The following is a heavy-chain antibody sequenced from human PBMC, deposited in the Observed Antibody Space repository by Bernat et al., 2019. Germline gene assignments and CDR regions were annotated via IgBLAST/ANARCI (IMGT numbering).Heavy chain of an antibody. V-gene: IGHV3-43*02. CDR3: AEVYSYGRWWDWFDP. CDR1: GFTFDDHA. J-gene: IGHJ5*02. Sequence: EVQLVESGGGVVQPGGSLRLSCAASGFTFDDHAMHWVRQAPGKGLEWVSLISGDGGSTYSADSVKCRFTISRDNSKNSLYLQMNSLRTEDTALYYGAEVYSYGRWWDWFDPWGQGTLVTVSS. CDR2: ISGDGGST. D-gene: IGHD5-18*01.